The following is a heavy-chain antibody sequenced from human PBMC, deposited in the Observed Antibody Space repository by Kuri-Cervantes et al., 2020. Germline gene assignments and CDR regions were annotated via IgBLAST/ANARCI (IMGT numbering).Heavy chain of an antibody. CDR2: ISSSSTFT. V-gene: IGHV3-21*06. CDR3: ARDVTSFGVVTRYFDF. Sequence: GGSLRLSCAASGFTFSSYSMNWVRQAPGKGLEWVSSISSSSTFTYCADSVKGRFTISRDNANNSLFLQMNSLRADDTAVYYCARDVTSFGVVTRYFDFWGQGTLVTVSS. CDR1: GFTFSSYS. D-gene: IGHD3-3*01. J-gene: IGHJ4*02.